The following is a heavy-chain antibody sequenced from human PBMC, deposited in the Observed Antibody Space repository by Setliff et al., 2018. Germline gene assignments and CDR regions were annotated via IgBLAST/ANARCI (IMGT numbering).Heavy chain of an antibody. D-gene: IGHD1-26*01. CDR1: SLSVSSGYF. CDR2: LYHGGTT. CDR3: ARTGTYRYYDY. V-gene: IGHV4-38-2*01. Sequence: SETLSLTCAVSSLSVSSGYFWGWIRQPPGRGLEWIGCLYHGGTTHYNPSLKSRVTISLDTSKNGFSLKLSSVTAADTAVYYCARTGTYRYYDYWGQGTLVTVSS. J-gene: IGHJ4*02.